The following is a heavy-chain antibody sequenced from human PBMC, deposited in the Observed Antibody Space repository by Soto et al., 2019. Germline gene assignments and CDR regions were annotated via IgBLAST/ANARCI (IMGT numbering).Heavy chain of an antibody. D-gene: IGHD6-13*01. Sequence: GGSLRLSCAASGFTFSSYAMHWVRQAPGKGLEWVAVISYDGSNKYYADSVKGRFTISRDNSKNTLYLQMNSLRAEDTAVYYCARAGSSSWYEYLGCYYYYGMDVWGQGTTVTVSS. V-gene: IGHV3-30-3*01. CDR2: ISYDGSNK. CDR3: ARAGSSSWYEYLGCYYYYGMDV. J-gene: IGHJ6*02. CDR1: GFTFSSYA.